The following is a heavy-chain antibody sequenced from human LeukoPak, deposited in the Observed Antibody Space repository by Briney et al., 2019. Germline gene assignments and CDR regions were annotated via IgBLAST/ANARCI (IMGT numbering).Heavy chain of an antibody. J-gene: IGHJ5*02. CDR1: GFTFSTYA. D-gene: IGHD6-6*01. CDR3: VKASSSSPQYNWFDA. CDR2: VSGTGGRT. V-gene: IGHV3-23*01. Sequence: HPGGSLRLSCAASGFTFSTYAMSWVRQAPGKGLERVSVVSGTGGRTYYADSVKGRFTISRDNSKNTLYLQMNSLRAEDTALYYCVKASSSSPQYNWFDAWGQGTLVTVSS.